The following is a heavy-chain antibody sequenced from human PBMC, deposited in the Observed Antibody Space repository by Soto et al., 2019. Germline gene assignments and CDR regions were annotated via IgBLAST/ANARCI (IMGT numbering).Heavy chain of an antibody. CDR3: ARRSYGRGYSYGDGDDY. CDR2: IIPIFGTA. CDR1: GGTFSSYA. D-gene: IGHD5-18*01. J-gene: IGHJ4*02. V-gene: IGHV1-69*01. Sequence: QVQLVQSGAEVKKPGSSVKVSCKASGGTFSSYAISWVRQAPGQGLEWMGGIIPIFGTANYEQKFQGRVTITADESTSTAYMELSSLRSEDTAVYYCARRSYGRGYSYGDGDDYWGQGTLVTGSS.